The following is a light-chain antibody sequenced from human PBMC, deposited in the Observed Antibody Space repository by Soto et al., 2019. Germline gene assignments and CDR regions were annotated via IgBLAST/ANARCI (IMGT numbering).Light chain of an antibody. CDR3: QQYYWTPWT. V-gene: IGKV4-1*01. CDR1: QSVLHSSNNRNY. J-gene: IGKJ1*01. Sequence: DIVMTQSPASLAVSLGERATINCKSSQSVLHSSNNRNYLAWFQQKPGQPPKLLIYWTSTRESGVPDRFAGSGSGTDFTLTISSLQAEDVEVYYCQQYYWTPWTFGQGTKVEIK. CDR2: WTS.